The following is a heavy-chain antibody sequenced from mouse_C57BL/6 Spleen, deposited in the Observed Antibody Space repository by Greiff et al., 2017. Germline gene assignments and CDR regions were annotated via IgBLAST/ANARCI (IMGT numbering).Heavy chain of an antibody. CDR1: GYTFTSYW. V-gene: IGHV1-55*01. CDR2: IYPGSGST. Sequence: VQLQQPGAELVKPGASVKMSCKASGYTFTSYWITWVKQRPGQGLEWIGDIYPGSGSTNYNEKFKSKATLTVDTSSSTAYMQLSSLTSEDSAVYYCARTYYDGSSYDAMYYWGQGASVTVSS. J-gene: IGHJ4*01. CDR3: ARTYYDGSSYDAMYY. D-gene: IGHD1-1*01.